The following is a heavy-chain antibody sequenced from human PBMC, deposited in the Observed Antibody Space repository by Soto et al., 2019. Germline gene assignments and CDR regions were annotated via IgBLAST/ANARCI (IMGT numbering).Heavy chain of an antibody. Sequence: GGSLRLSCAASGFTFSSYAMSWVRQAPGKGLEWVSAISGSGGSTYYADSVKGRFTISRDNSKNTLYLQMNSLRAEDTAVYYCAKDGWDILTGYYYYGMDVGGQGTTVTVSS. CDR1: GFTFSSYA. D-gene: IGHD3-9*01. J-gene: IGHJ6*02. V-gene: IGHV3-23*01. CDR3: AKDGWDILTGYYYYGMDV. CDR2: ISGSGGST.